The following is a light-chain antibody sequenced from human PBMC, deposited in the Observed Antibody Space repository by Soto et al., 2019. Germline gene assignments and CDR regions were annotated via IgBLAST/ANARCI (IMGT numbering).Light chain of an antibody. CDR1: SSDVGGYNY. V-gene: IGLV2-11*01. J-gene: IGLJ1*01. CDR3: CSYAGSYTYV. CDR2: DVS. Sequence: QSVLTQPRSVSGSPGQSVTISCTGTSSDVGGYNYVSWYQQHPGKAPKLMIYDVSKRPSGVPDRFSGSKSGNTASLTISGLQAEHEDDYYCCSYAGSYTYVFGTGTKVTVL.